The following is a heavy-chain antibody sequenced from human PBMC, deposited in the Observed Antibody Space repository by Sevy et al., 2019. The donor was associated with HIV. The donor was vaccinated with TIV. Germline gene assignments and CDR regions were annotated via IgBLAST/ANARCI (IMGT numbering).Heavy chain of an antibody. CDR2: TNPVNNST. D-gene: IGHD2-21*01. J-gene: IGHJ4*01. Sequence: ASVRVSCKTSGFTFIYHSIHWVRPAPGQRLEWMGWTNPVNNSTRSSENLQGRVALTTDTSATTTYMELSSLRSEDTAVYYCATSSDCTKHFNLWGHGTPVTVSS. CDR1: GFTFIYHS. V-gene: IGHV1-3*01. CDR3: ATSSDCTKHFNL.